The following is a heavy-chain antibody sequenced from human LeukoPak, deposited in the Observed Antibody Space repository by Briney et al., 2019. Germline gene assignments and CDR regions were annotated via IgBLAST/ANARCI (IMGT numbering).Heavy chain of an antibody. D-gene: IGHD3-10*01. J-gene: IGHJ3*02. CDR3: AKSNGYGLIDI. CDR1: GDSISNFY. Sequence: SETLSLTCTVSGDSISNFYWSWIRQPAGKGLEWIGNIFYSGSTYYGPSLKSRLTISLDTSRNQFSLKLNSVTAADTAVYYCAKSNGYGLIDIWGQGTMVTVSS. CDR2: IFYSGST. V-gene: IGHV4-59*12.